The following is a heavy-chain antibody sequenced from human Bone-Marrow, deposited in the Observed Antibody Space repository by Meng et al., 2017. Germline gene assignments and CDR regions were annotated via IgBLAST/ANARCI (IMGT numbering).Heavy chain of an antibody. CDR2: IWYDGSNK. CDR1: GFTFSSYG. D-gene: IGHD3-9*01. J-gene: IGHJ5*02. Sequence: GESLKISCAASGFTFSSYGMHWVRQAPGKGLEWVAVIWYDGSNKYYADSVKGRFTISRDNSKNTLYLQMNSLRAEDTAVYYCAKGNYDILTGYGNWFDPWGQGTLVTVSS. CDR3: AKGNYDILTGYGNWFDP. V-gene: IGHV3-33*06.